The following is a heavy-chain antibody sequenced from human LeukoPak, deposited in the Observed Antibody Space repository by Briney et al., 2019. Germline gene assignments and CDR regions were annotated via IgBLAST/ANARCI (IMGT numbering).Heavy chain of an antibody. J-gene: IGHJ3*02. V-gene: IGHV5-51*01. CDR2: IYPGDSDT. CDR1: GYSFTSYW. CDR3: ARHLAWDAFDI. Sequence: GESLKISCKGSGYSFTSYWIGWVRQMPGKGLEWMGIIYPGDSDTRYSTSFQGQVTISADKSISTAYPQWSSLKASDTAMYYCARHLAWDAFDIWGQGTMVTVSS.